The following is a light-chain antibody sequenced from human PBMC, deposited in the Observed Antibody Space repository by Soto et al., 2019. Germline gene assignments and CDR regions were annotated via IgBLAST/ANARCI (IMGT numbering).Light chain of an antibody. J-gene: IGKJ1*01. Sequence: EIVLTQSPGTLSLSPGERATHSCRASQSVSSSYLAWYQQKPGQAPRLLIYGASSRATGIPDRFSGSGSGTDFTLTISRLEPEDFAVYYCQQLRTFGQGTKVDIK. V-gene: IGKV3-20*01. CDR1: QSVSSSY. CDR2: GAS. CDR3: QQLRT.